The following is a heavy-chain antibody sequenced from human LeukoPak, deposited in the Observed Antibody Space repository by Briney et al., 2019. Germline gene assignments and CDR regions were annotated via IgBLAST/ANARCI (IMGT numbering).Heavy chain of an antibody. CDR2: ISRTSSYI. D-gene: IGHD5-18*01. J-gene: IGHJ4*02. Sequence: GGSLRLSCATSGFTFSDYGMHCVRQAPGKGLEWVSSISRTSSYIYYADSVKGRFTISRDNAKNSLYLQMNSLRAEDTAVYYCARDPEGTWIQLWSDYWGQGTLVTVSS. V-gene: IGHV3-21*01. CDR3: ARDPEGTWIQLWSDY. CDR1: GFTFSDYG.